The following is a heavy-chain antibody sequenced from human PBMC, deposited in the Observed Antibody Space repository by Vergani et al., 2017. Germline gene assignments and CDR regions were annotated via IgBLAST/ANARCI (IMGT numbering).Heavy chain of an antibody. Sequence: QVQLVQSGAEVKKPGSSVKVSCKASGGTFSSYTISWVRQAPGKGLEWMGGFDPEDGETIYAQKFQGRVTMTEDTSTDTAYMELSSLRSEDTAVYYCATGRYSGYDFPDCGGQGTLVAVSS. V-gene: IGHV1-24*01. CDR1: GGTFSSYT. CDR2: FDPEDGET. J-gene: IGHJ4*02. CDR3: ATGRYSGYDFPDC. D-gene: IGHD5-12*01.